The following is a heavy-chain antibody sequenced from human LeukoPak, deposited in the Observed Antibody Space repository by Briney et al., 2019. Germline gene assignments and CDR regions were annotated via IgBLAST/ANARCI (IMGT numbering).Heavy chain of an antibody. J-gene: IGHJ4*02. D-gene: IGHD1-7*01. CDR2: IWYDGSDK. CDR1: GFTFSSYG. Sequence: GGSLRLSCVASGFTFSSYGMHWVRQAPGKGLEWVAVIWYDGSDKYYADSVKGRFAISRDSSKNTLYLQMNSLRDDDMAVYYCARDANYYFDYWGQGTLVTVSS. V-gene: IGHV3-33*01. CDR3: ARDANYYFDY.